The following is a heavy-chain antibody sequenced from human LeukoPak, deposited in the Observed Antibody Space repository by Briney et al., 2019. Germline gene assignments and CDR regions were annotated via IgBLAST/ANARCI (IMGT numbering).Heavy chain of an antibody. D-gene: IGHD5-12*01. CDR3: ARVGSGYDYFDY. CDR1: GGSISSYY. V-gene: IGHV4-59*01. J-gene: IGHJ4*02. Sequence: SGTLSLTCTVSGGSISSYYWSWIRQPPGKGLEWIGYIYYSGSTNYNPSLKSRVTISVDTSKNQFSLKLSSVTAADTAVYYCARVGSGYDYFDYWGQGTLVTVSS. CDR2: IYYSGST.